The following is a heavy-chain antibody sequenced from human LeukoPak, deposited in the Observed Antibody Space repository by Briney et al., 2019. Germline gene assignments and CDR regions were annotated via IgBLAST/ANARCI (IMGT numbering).Heavy chain of an antibody. D-gene: IGHD6-13*01. CDR2: IYSGGST. CDR1: GFTVSSNY. CDR3: ASHSSRWVYYYMDV. J-gene: IGHJ6*03. Sequence: PGGSLRLSCAASGFTVSSNYMSWVRQAPGKGLEWVSVIYSGGSTYYADSVKGRFTISRDNSKNTLYLQMNSLRAEDTAVYYCASHSSRWVYYYMDVWGKGTTVTVSS. V-gene: IGHV3-66*02.